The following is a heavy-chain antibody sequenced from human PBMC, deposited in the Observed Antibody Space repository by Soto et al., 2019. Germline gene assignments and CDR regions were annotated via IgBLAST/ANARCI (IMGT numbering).Heavy chain of an antibody. Sequence: PSETLSLTCTVSGGSISRSSYYWGWIRQPPGKGLEGIGSIYYSGSTYYNPSLKSRVTISVDTSKIKFSQKLISLTAADTAVYYCARGWWGREGYVMDFWGQGTTVTVSS. V-gene: IGHV4-39*01. CDR1: GGSISRSSYY. D-gene: IGHD2-15*01. J-gene: IGHJ6*02. CDR3: ARGWWGREGYVMDF. CDR2: IYYSGST.